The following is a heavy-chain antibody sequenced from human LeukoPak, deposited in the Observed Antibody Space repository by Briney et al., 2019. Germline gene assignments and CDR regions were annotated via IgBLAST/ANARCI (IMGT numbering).Heavy chain of an antibody. CDR3: AGLHSYGFDY. J-gene: IGHJ4*02. Sequence: GGSLRLSCAASGFTFSSYSMNWVRQAPGKGLKWVSYISSSSSTIYYADSVKGRFTISRDNAKNSLYLQMNSLRDEDTAVYYCAGLHSYGFDYWGQGTLVTVSS. CDR1: GFTFSSYS. D-gene: IGHD5-18*01. CDR2: ISSSSSTI. V-gene: IGHV3-48*02.